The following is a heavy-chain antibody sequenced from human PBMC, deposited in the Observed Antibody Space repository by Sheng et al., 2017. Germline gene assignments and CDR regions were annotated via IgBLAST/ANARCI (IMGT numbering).Heavy chain of an antibody. Sequence: EVQLVESGGGLVQPGGSLRLSCAASGFTFSGHWMSWVRQAPGKGLEWVATIKEDGSETFYVDSVKGRLTISRDNAKNSLYLLLNSLTTEDTAVYFCARGSGWYFYWGQGSLVTV. CDR1: GFTFSGHW. CDR2: IKEDGSET. D-gene: IGHD6-19*01. J-gene: IGHJ4*02. V-gene: IGHV3-7*01. CDR3: ARGSGWYFY.